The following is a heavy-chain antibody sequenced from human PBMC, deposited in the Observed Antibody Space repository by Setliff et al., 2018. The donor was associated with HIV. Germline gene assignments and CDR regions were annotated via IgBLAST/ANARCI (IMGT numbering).Heavy chain of an antibody. D-gene: IGHD5-12*01. CDR1: GFRFRTYA. J-gene: IGHJ2*01. CDR2: ISGDGGRAT. CDR3: ARVPVMATITYWYFDL. V-gene: IGHV3-23*01. Sequence: GGSLRLSCVASGFRFRTYAMSWVRQSQGKGLEWVSLISGDGGRATHYSDSVKGRFTISRDNAKNSLYLQMNSLRAEDTTIYYCARVPVMATITYWYFDLWGRGTLVTVSS.